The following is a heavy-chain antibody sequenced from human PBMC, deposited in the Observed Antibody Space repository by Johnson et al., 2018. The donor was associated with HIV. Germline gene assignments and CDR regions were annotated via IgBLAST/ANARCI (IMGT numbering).Heavy chain of an antibody. CDR1: GFTFNTYG. Sequence: QVQLVESGGGVVQPGGSLRLSCTASGFTFNTYGMHWVRQAPGKGLEWVAFIRYDGSNKYYVDSVKGRFTISRDNSKNTLYLQMDSMRAEDTAVYYCARMGLTGAFDIWGQGTMVTVSS. CDR3: ARMGLTGAFDI. J-gene: IGHJ3*02. V-gene: IGHV3-30*02. D-gene: IGHD3-9*01. CDR2: IRYDGSNK.